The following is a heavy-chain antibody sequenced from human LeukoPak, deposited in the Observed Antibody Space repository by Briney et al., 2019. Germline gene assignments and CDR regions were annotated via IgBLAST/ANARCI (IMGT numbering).Heavy chain of an antibody. CDR1: GGSISSYY. CDR3: ARDRVGYMDV. D-gene: IGHD2-2*01. CDR2: IYYSGST. Sequence: SETLSLTCTVSGGSISSYYWSWIRQPPGKGLEWIGYIYYSGSTNYNPSLKSRVTISVDTSKDQFSLELSSVTAADTAVYYCARDRVGYMDVWGKGTTVTISS. V-gene: IGHV4-59*01. J-gene: IGHJ6*03.